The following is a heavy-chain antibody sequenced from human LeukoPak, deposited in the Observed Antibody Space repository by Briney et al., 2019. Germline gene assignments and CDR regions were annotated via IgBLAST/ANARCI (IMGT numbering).Heavy chain of an antibody. CDR3: ARDRLDYDILTGPGWFDP. Sequence: GRSLRLSCAASGFTFSSYGMHWVRQAPGKGLEWVAITSYDESYKNYADSVKGRFTISRDNAKNSLYLQMNSLRAEDTALYYCARDRLDYDILTGPGWFDPWGQGTLVTVSS. CDR2: TSYDESYK. CDR1: GFTFSSYG. D-gene: IGHD3-9*01. V-gene: IGHV3-30*03. J-gene: IGHJ5*02.